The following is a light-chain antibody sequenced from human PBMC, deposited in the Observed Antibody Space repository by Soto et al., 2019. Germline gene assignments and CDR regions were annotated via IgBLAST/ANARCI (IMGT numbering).Light chain of an antibody. CDR3: QQYDNLPYT. J-gene: IGKJ2*01. CDR2: EAS. CDR1: QDISRY. V-gene: IGKV1-33*01. Sequence: DIQMTQSPSSLSASVGDRVTITCQASQDISRYLSWHQQKPGEAPRLLIHEASNLETGVPSRFSGNGSGTDFAFTISSLQPEDIATYYCQQYDNLPYTFGQGTKLEIK.